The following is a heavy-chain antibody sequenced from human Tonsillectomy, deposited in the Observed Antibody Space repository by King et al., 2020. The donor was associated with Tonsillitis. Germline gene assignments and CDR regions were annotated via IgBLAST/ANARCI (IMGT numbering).Heavy chain of an antibody. D-gene: IGHD3-3*01. V-gene: IGHV4-61*01. Sequence: VQLQESGPGLVKPSETLSLTCTVSGGSVSSGSYYWNWIRQPPGQGLEWIGYIYYSGSTNYNPSLKSRVTISVDTSKNQFSLKLSSVTAADTAVYYCARSIFGVVKNFDYWGQGTLVAVSS. J-gene: IGHJ4*02. CDR1: GGSVSSGSYY. CDR3: ARSIFGVVKNFDY. CDR2: IYYSGST.